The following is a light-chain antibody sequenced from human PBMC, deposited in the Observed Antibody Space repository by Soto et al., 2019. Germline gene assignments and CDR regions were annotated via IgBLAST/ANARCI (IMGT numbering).Light chain of an antibody. CDR3: CSYAGRSNVV. V-gene: IGLV2-23*02. Sequence: QSVLTQPASVSGSPGQSITISCTGTSGDVGTYNLVSWYQQHPGRAPKLIIFEVNKRPSGVSNRLSGSKSGNTASLAISGLQADDEADYHCCSYAGRSNVVCGGGTKVTV. J-gene: IGLJ2*01. CDR1: SGDVGTYNL. CDR2: EVN.